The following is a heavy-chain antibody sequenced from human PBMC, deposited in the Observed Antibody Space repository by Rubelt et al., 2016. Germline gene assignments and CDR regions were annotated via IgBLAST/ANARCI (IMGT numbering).Heavy chain of an antibody. D-gene: IGHD6-6*01. J-gene: IGHJ6*02. CDR2: IKQDGSEK. Sequence: EVQLVESGGGLVKPGGSLRLSCAASGFTFSSYWMSWVRQAPGKGLEWVANIKQDGSEKYYVDSVKGRFTSSRDNAKNLRYRQMNSLRAEDTAVYYCAKDVSIAAPGYYYGMDVWGQGTTVTVSS. CDR1: GFTFSSYW. V-gene: IGHV3-7*01. CDR3: AKDVSIAAPGYYYGMDV.